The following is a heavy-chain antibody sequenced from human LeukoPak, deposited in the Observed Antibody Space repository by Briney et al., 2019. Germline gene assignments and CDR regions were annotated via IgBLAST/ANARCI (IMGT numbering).Heavy chain of an antibody. J-gene: IGHJ3*02. CDR1: GGSISSSSYY. CDR3: ARDLVTVTKGFDI. D-gene: IGHD4-17*01. CDR2: ISYIGST. Sequence: SETLSLTCTVSGGSISSSSYYWGWIRQPPGKGLEWIGYISYIGSTNYNPSLKSRVTISIDTSKNQFSLKLTSVTAADTAVYYCARDLVTVTKGFDIWGQGTMVSVSS. V-gene: IGHV4-61*01.